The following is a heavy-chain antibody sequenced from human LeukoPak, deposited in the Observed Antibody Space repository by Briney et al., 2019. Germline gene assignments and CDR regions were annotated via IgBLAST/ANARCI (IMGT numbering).Heavy chain of an antibody. CDR2: ITSDGST. CDR1: GLNFSNFG. CDR3: AREYMDV. V-gene: IGHV3-23*01. Sequence: GGTLRLSCEASGLNFSNFGMSWVRQAPGKGLEWVSGITSDGSTYYADSVRGRFIISRDNSKNALYLQMNSLRAEDRALYYCAREYMDVWGKGTMVTISS. J-gene: IGHJ6*03.